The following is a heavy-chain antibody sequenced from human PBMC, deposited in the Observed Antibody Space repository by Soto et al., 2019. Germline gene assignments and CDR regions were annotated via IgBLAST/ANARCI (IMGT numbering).Heavy chain of an antibody. J-gene: IGHJ5*02. CDR3: ARDPRDPAVLCSSTSCYGGWFDP. CDR2: ISSSSTYI. D-gene: IGHD2-2*01. Sequence: GGSLRLSCAASGFTFSSYSMNWVRQAPGKGLEWVSSISSSSTYIYYADSVKGRFTISRDNVKNSLYLQMNSLRAEDTAVYYCARDPRDPAVLCSSTSCYGGWFDPWGQGTLVTVSS. V-gene: IGHV3-21*01. CDR1: GFTFSSYS.